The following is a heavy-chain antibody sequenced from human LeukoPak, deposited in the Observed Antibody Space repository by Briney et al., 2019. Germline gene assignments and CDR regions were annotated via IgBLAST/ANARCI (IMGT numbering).Heavy chain of an antibody. Sequence: GGSLRLSCAASGFTFTDSYMTWVRQAPGKGLEWLSYISGSGDDTNYADSVRGRFTISRDNAKNSLYLQMNSLRVEDTAVYYCARDPRTVRIWGQGTRVTVSS. CDR3: ARDPRTVRI. CDR2: ISGSGDDT. V-gene: IGHV3-11*06. CDR1: GFTFTDSY. D-gene: IGHD1-1*01. J-gene: IGHJ4*02.